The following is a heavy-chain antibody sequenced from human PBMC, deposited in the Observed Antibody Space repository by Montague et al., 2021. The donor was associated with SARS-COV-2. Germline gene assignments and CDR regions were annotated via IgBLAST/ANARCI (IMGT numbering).Heavy chain of an antibody. J-gene: IGHJ6*03. D-gene: IGHD3-10*01. CDR2: IYYSGST. V-gene: IGHV4-59*12. CDR1: GGSISSYY. CDR3: ARLRDGVVPSPILGVGPYYSYYYMDV. Sequence: SETLSLTCTVSGGSISSYYWSWIRQPPGKGLEWIGYIYYSGSTNYNPSLKSRVTTSVDTSKNQFSLKLTSVAAADTAVYYCARLRDGVVPSPILGVGPYYSYYYMDVWGRGTTVTVSS.